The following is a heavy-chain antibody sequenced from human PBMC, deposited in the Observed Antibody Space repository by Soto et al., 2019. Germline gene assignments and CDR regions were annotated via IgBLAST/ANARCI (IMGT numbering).Heavy chain of an antibody. D-gene: IGHD2-21*01. CDR2: IYYTGST. J-gene: IGHJ5*02. V-gene: IGHV4-30-4*01. CDR3: VRGPYTYGENWFDP. Sequence: VQLQESGPGLVKPSQTLSLTCTVSGDAISSGDFFWSWIRQPPGKGLEWIGYIYYTGSTYYNRSLKSRITISVDTSKNQFSLKLRSVTAADTAVYYCVRGPYTYGENWFDPWGQGTLVAVSS. CDR1: GDAISSGDFF.